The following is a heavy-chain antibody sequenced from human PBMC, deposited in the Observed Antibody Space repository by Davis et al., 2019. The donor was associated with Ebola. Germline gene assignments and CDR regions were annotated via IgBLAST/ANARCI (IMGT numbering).Heavy chain of an antibody. CDR2: IIPMFRTE. V-gene: IGHV1-69*13. D-gene: IGHD3/OR15-3a*01. J-gene: IGHJ4*02. CDR3: AKDGTGWTRFDF. CDR1: GGTFSSYA. Sequence: SVQVSCKASGGTFSSYAISWVRQAPGQGLEWMGGIIPMFRTEKYAQKFQGRVTITADESTSTAYMELSSLRSEDTAVYYCAKDGTGWTRFDFWGQGTLVTVSS.